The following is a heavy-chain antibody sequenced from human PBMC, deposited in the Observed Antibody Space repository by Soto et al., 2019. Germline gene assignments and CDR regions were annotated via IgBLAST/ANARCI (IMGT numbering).Heavy chain of an antibody. CDR1: GFTFSSYC. CDR3: AKAMLVVPAAYHYYGMDV. CDR2: ISYDGSNK. V-gene: IGHV3-30*18. Sequence: GGSLRLSCAASGFTFSSYCMHWVRQAPGKGLEWVAVISYDGSNKYYADSVKGRFTISRDNSKNTLYLQMNSLRAEDTAVYYCAKAMLVVPAAYHYYGMDVWGQGTTVTVSS. J-gene: IGHJ6*02. D-gene: IGHD2-2*01.